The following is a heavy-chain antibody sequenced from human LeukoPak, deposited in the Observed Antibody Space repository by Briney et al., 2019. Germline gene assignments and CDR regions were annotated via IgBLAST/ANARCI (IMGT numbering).Heavy chain of an antibody. V-gene: IGHV4-31*03. CDR2: IYYTGST. CDR1: GASISSGGYY. D-gene: IGHD5-24*01. J-gene: IGHJ4*02. CDR3: ASLPRAKRWLQLVQN. Sequence: SETLSLTCTVSGASISSGGYYWSWIRQHPGKGLEWIGYIYYTGSTYYNSSLKSRVIISLDTSKNQFSLKLSSVTAADTAVYYCASLPRAKRWLQLVQNWGQGTLVTVSS.